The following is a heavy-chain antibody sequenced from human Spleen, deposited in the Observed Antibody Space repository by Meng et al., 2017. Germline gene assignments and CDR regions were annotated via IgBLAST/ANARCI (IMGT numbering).Heavy chain of an antibody. CDR3: AKVITGALDQ. D-gene: IGHD3-16*01. CDR1: GVTFSNYW. V-gene: IGHV3-74*01. CDR2: INSDASRT. Sequence: EVQLVESGGGLVQPGGSLRLSCSDSGVTFSNYWMHWVRQAPGRGLVWVSRINSDASRTKYADSVKGRFTISRDNAKNTLFLHMASLRAEDTAVYYCAKVITGALDQWGRGTLVTVSS. J-gene: IGHJ4*02.